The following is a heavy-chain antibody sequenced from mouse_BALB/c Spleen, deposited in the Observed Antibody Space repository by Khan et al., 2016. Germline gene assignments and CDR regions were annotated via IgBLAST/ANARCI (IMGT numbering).Heavy chain of an antibody. Sequence: VQLQQPGAELVKPGASVKLSCTASGFNIKDTYIHWVKQRPEQGLEWIGRIDPGNGNTRYDPKFQGKATITADTSSNTASMHLRSLTSEGTGVTYCARRGPIFYYGSSCGYWGQGTTLTVSS. D-gene: IGHD1-1*01. V-gene: IGHV14-3*02. J-gene: IGHJ2*01. CDR1: GFNIKDTY. CDR2: IDPGNGNT. CDR3: ARRGPIFYYGSSCGY.